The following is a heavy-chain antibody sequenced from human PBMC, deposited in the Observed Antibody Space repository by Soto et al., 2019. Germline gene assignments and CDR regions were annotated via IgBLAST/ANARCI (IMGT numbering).Heavy chain of an antibody. D-gene: IGHD3-22*01. CDR2: ISAQNSKT. J-gene: IGHJ4*02. V-gene: IGHV1-18*04. Sequence: AAVKLCCKASGYTFTSYGIAWVRLAPGQGLEWMGWISAQNSKTTYARKFQGRATLTTDTSTNTAYLELRSLRTDDTAIYYCARRGYFHRRGYLGYWGQGTRVTVSS. CDR3: ARRGYFHRRGYLGY. CDR1: GYTFTSYG.